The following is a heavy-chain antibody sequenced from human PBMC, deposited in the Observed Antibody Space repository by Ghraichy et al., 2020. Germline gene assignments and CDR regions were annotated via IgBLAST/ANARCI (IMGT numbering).Heavy chain of an antibody. CDR3: ARGRVAAAGTRRGYFDY. J-gene: IGHJ4*02. Sequence: ASVKVSCKASGYTFTSYYMHWVRQAPGQGLEWMGIINPSGGSTSYAQKFQGRVTMTRDTSTSTVYMELSSLRSEDTAVYYCARGRVAAAGTRRGYFDYWGQGTLVTVSS. D-gene: IGHD6-13*01. CDR2: INPSGGST. V-gene: IGHV1-46*01. CDR1: GYTFTSYY.